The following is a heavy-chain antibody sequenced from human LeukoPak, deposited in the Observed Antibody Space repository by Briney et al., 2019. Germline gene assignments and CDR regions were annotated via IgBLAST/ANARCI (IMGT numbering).Heavy chain of an antibody. CDR3: ARDSYGSGSSQY. CDR2: IYYSGST. J-gene: IGHJ4*02. D-gene: IGHD3-10*01. V-gene: IGHV4-39*07. CDR1: GGSISSSSYY. Sequence: KPSETLSLTCTVSGGSISSSSYYWGWIRQPPGKGLEWIGSIYYSGSTYYNPSLKSRVTISVDTSKNQFSLKLSSVTAADTAVYYCARDSYGSGSSQYWGQGTLVTVSS.